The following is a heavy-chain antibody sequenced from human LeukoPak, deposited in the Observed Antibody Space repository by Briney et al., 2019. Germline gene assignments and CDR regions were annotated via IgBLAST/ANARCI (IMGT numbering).Heavy chain of an antibody. J-gene: IGHJ4*02. Sequence: SETLSLTCAVYGGSFSGYYWSWIRQPPGKGLEWIGEIDHSGSTNYNPSLKSRVTISVDTSKNQFSLKLSSVTAADTAVYYCARDRSYDFWSGYSTPDYWGQGTLVTVSS. CDR2: IDHSGST. D-gene: IGHD3-3*01. CDR3: ARDRSYDFWSGYSTPDY. V-gene: IGHV4-34*01. CDR1: GGSFSGYY.